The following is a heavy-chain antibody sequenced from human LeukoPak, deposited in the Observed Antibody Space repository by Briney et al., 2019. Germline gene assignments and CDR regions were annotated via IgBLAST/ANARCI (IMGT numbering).Heavy chain of an antibody. D-gene: IGHD2-2*01. CDR3: ARGASARQDF. V-gene: IGHV3-74*01. CDR1: GFTFSTYW. J-gene: IGHJ4*02. CDR2: IYIDGSST. Sequence: GGSLRLSCAASGFTFSTYWMHWVRQAPGKGLVWVSRIYIDGSSTNYADSVKGRFTISRDNAKNTLYLQMNSLRVEDTAVYYCARGASARQDFWGQGILVTVSS.